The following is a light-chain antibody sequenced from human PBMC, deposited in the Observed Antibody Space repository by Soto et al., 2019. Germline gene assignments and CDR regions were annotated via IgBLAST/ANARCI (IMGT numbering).Light chain of an antibody. J-gene: IGLJ2*01. V-gene: IGLV1-51*02. CDR1: SSNIGIDY. CDR2: EDN. Sequence: QSVLTQPPSVSAAPGQMVTISCSGSSSNIGIDYVSWYQQLPGTAPKLLIYEDNKRPSGIPDRFSGSKSGTSATLDITGLQTGDEADYYCGAWDTSLSGGIFGGGTKVTVL. CDR3: GAWDTSLSGGI.